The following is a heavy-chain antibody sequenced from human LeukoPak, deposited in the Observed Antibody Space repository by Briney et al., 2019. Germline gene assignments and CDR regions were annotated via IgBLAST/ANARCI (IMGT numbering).Heavy chain of an antibody. CDR1: GFTFSSYA. CDR2: IPYDGSNK. D-gene: IGHD6-13*01. CDR3: ARDLALDGSSWLPYFDY. J-gene: IGHJ4*02. Sequence: GRSLRLSCAASGFTFSSYAMPWVRQAPGKGLEWVAVIPYDGSNKYYADSVKGRFTISRDNSKNTLYLQMNSLRAEDTAVYYCARDLALDGSSWLPYFDYWGQGTLVTVSS. V-gene: IGHV3-30-3*01.